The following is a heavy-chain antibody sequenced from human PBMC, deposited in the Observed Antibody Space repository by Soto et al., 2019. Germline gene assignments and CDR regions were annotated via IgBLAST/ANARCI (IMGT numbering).Heavy chain of an antibody. CDR1: VCSIGSGCYY. CDR3: ARSVFP. J-gene: IGHJ5*02. V-gene: IGHV4-31*03. CDR2: IYYIGST. Sequence: QVQLQESGPGLVKPSQTLLLTCTVSVCSIGSGCYYWNWIRQHPGKVLEWIWYIYYIGSTYYNPSIKSRVTISLDTSKNQFSLKLSSVTAADTAVYYCARSVFPWGQGTLVTVSS.